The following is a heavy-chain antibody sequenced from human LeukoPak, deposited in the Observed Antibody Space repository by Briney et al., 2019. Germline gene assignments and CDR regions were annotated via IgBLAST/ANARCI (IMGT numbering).Heavy chain of an antibody. V-gene: IGHV1-24*01. CDR1: GYTLTELS. D-gene: IGHD3-22*01. CDR3: ATVTRYYDKVDAFDI. Sequence: ASVKVPCKVSGYTLTELSMHWVRQAPGKGLEWMGGFDPEDGETIYAQKFQGRVTMTEDTSTDTAYMELSSLRSEDTAVYYCATVTRYYDKVDAFDIWGQGTMVTVSS. J-gene: IGHJ3*02. CDR2: FDPEDGET.